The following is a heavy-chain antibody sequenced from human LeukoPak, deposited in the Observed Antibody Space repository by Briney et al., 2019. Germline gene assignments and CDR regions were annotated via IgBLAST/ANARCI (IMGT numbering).Heavy chain of an antibody. J-gene: IGHJ5*02. CDR3: ARRPLGYCSGGSCYGGGWFDP. CDR2: INHSGST. D-gene: IGHD2-15*01. CDR1: GGSFSGYY. V-gene: IGHV4-34*01. Sequence: SETLSLTCAVYGGSFSGYYWSWIRQPPGKGLEWIGEINHSGSTNYNPSLKSRVTISVDTSKNQFSLKLSSVTAADTAVYYCARRPLGYCSGGSCYGGGWFDPWGQGTLVTVSS.